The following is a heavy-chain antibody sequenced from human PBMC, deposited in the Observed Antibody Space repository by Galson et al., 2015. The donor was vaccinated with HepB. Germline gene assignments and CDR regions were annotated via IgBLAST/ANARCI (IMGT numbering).Heavy chain of an antibody. CDR1: GYTFTSHG. Sequence: SVKVPCKASGYTFTSHGISWFRQAPGQGLEWMGWISAYNGDTNYAQKFQGRVTMTTDTSTTTDYMELRSLTSDDTAMYYCARDPSNTSGWQQYFDYWGQGTLVTVSS. D-gene: IGHD6-19*01. CDR2: ISAYNGDT. V-gene: IGHV1-18*01. J-gene: IGHJ4*02. CDR3: ARDPSNTSGWQQYFDY.